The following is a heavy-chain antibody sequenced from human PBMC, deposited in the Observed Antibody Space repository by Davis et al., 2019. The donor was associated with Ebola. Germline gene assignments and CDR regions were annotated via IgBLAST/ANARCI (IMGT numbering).Heavy chain of an antibody. V-gene: IGHV4-59*01. D-gene: IGHD6-13*01. Sequence: MPGGSLRLSCAVYGGSFSGYYWSWIRQPPGKGLEWIGYIYYSGSTNYNPSLKSRVTISVDTSKNQFSLKLSSVTAADTAVYYCARAGSWYANHWFDPWGQGTLVTVSP. CDR2: IYYSGST. J-gene: IGHJ5*02. CDR3: ARAGSWYANHWFDP. CDR1: GGSFSGYY.